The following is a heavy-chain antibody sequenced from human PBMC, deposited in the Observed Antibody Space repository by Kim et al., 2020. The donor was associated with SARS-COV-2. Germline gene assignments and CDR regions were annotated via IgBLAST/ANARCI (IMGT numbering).Heavy chain of an antibody. CDR2: ISGSSNYR. CDR3: VRGAAMVITNWFDS. CDR1: GFTFDDYS. J-gene: IGHJ5*01. Sequence: GGSLRLSCAASGFTFDDYSMHWVRQAPGKGLEWVSSISGSSNYRYYADSMSGRITISRDNSRNSLYLQMSGLRADDTAVYYCVRGAAMVITNWFDSLG. V-gene: IGHV3-21*01. D-gene: IGHD3-22*01.